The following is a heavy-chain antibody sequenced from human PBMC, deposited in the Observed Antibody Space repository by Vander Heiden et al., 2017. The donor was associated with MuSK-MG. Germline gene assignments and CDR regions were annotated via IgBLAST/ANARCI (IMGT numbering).Heavy chain of an antibody. J-gene: IGHJ3*02. CDR3: AIDGTRWGPATFDI. Sequence: QVQLVQSGAGVTQPGSSVKVSCKASGGTFSSYATSWVRQAPGEGLEGRGGSIPRLGKANYEQKVQGRGTITADESTSTAYMERSSLRSADTAVDYCAIDGTRWGPATFDIWGQGTMVTVSS. CDR1: GGTFSSYA. D-gene: IGHD1-7*01. CDR2: SIPRLGKA. V-gene: IGHV1-69*01.